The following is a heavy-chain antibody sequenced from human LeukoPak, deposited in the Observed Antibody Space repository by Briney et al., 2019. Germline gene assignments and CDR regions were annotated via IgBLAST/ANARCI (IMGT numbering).Heavy chain of an antibody. CDR1: GGSISSYY. J-gene: IGHJ4*02. V-gene: IGHV4-59*08. CDR2: IYYSGST. CDR3: ARHAGYCSGGSCYSGHYYFDY. Sequence: PSETLSLTCTVSGGSISSYYWGWIRQPPGKGLEWIGYIYYSGSTNYNPSLKSRVTISVDTSKNQFSLKLSSVTAADTAVYYCARHAGYCSGGSCYSGHYYFDYWGQGTLVTVSS. D-gene: IGHD2-15*01.